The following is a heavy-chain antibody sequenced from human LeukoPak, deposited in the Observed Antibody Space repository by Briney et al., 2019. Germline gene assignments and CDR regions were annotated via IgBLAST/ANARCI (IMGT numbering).Heavy chain of an antibody. J-gene: IGHJ4*02. CDR3: ASPKPRRYFDRQMGTRFDY. Sequence: SVKVSCKASGGTFSSYAISWVRQAPGQGLEWMGGIIPIFGTANYAQKFQGRVTITADESTSTAYMELSSLRSEDTAVYYCASPKPRRYFDRQMGTRFDYWGQGTLVTVSS. V-gene: IGHV1-69*13. CDR2: IIPIFGTA. D-gene: IGHD3-9*01. CDR1: GGTFSSYA.